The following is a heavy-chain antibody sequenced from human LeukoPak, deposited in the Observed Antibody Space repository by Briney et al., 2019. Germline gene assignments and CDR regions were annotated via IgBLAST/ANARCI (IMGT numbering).Heavy chain of an antibody. CDR2: IYTSGST. CDR1: GRSISSYY. D-gene: IGHD2-8*01. Sequence: SETLSLTCTVSGRSISSYYWSWIRQPAGKGLEWIGRIYTSGSTNYNPSLKSRVTMSVDTSKNQISLKLSSVTAADTAVYYCAGLGGYCTNSVCYSTFDIWGQGTMVTVSS. V-gene: IGHV4-4*07. CDR3: AGLGGYCTNSVCYSTFDI. J-gene: IGHJ3*02.